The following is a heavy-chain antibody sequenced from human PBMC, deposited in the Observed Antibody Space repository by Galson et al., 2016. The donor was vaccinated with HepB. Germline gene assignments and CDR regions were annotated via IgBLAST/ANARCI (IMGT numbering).Heavy chain of an antibody. V-gene: IGHV4-39*02. Sequence: SETLSLTCTVSGGSVSTSTYYWGWIRQPPGKGLEWIGSIYYTGSTYYNPSLKSRLTMSIDTSKNQFSLKLTSMTAAESAVYYCARDTLRDFWGAYKQIFGQGGQGTLVIVSA. CDR2: IYYTGST. J-gene: IGHJ4*02. CDR3: ARDTLRDFWGAYKQIFGQ. D-gene: IGHD3-3*01. CDR1: GGSVSTSTYY.